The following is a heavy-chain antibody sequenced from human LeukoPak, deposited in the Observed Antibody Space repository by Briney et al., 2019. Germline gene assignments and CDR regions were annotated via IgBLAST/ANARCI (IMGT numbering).Heavy chain of an antibody. J-gene: IGHJ4*02. CDR3: AKEQGNYYDSSGYYFDY. CDR2: ISGSGGST. Sequence: PGGSLRLSCAASGFTFSSYAMSWVRQAPGKGLEWVSAISGSGGSTYYADSVKGRFTISRDNSKNTLYLQMNSLRAEDTAVYYCAKEQGNYYDSSGYYFDYWGQGTLVTVSS. D-gene: IGHD3-22*01. V-gene: IGHV3-23*01. CDR1: GFTFSSYA.